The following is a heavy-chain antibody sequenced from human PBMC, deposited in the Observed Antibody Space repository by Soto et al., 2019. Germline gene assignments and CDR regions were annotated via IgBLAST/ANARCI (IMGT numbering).Heavy chain of an antibody. CDR1: GGSFSGYY. J-gene: IGHJ6*02. Sequence: SATLSLTCAFYGGSFSGYYWSWIRQPPGKGLEWIGEINHSGSTNYNPSLKSRVTISVDTSKNQFSLKLRSVTAADTAVYYCTGIAVAGTEYYYYGMDVWGQGTTVT. V-gene: IGHV4-34*01. CDR3: TGIAVAGTEYYYYGMDV. D-gene: IGHD6-19*01. CDR2: INHSGST.